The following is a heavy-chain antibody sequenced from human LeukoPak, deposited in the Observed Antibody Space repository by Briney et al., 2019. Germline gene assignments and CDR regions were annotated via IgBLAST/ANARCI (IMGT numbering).Heavy chain of an antibody. CDR3: AREHDYGDYGQDY. V-gene: IGHV4-61*02. CDR2: IYTSGST. J-gene: IGHJ4*02. CDR1: GGSISSGSYY. D-gene: IGHD4-17*01. Sequence: SETLSLTCTVSGGSISSGSYYWSWIRQPAGKGLEWIGRIYTSGSTNYNPSLKSRVTMSVDTSKDQFSLKLSSVTAADTAVHYCAREHDYGDYGQDYWGQGTLVTVSS.